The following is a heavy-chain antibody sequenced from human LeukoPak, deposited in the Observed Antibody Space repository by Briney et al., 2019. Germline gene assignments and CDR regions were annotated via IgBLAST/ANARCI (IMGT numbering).Heavy chain of an antibody. CDR3: ARDYGSGSYYNVFDY. CDR1: GFTFSSYS. Sequence: PGGSLRLSCAASGFTFSSYSMNWVRQAPGKGLEWVSYIDDTSSAIYYADSVKGRFTISRDNAKNSLYLQMNSLRAEDTAVYYCARDYGSGSYYNVFDYWGQGTLVTVSS. V-gene: IGHV3-48*01. J-gene: IGHJ4*02. CDR2: IDDTSSAI. D-gene: IGHD3-10*01.